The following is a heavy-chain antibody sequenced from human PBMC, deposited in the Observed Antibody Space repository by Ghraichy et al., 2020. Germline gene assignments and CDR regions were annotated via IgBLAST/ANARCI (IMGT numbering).Heavy chain of an antibody. CDR3: AREGYSGYDFFVDAFDI. Sequence: SETLSLTCTVSGGSISSYYRSWIRQPPGKGLEWIGYIYYSGSTNYNPSLKSRVTISVDTSKNQFSLKLNPVTAADTAVYYCAREGYSGYDFFVDAFDIWGQGTMVTVSS. J-gene: IGHJ3*02. D-gene: IGHD5-12*01. CDR2: IYYSGST. V-gene: IGHV4-59*01. CDR1: GGSISSYY.